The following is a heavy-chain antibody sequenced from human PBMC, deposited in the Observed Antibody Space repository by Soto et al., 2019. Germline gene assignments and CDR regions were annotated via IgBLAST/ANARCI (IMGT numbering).Heavy chain of an antibody. J-gene: IGHJ4*02. Sequence: GGSLRLSCVVSVFSVSNNYMSWVRQAPGMRLDWVSVIYADGTTYYVDSVKGRFTISRHNSRNTLYLQMDSLRTEDTAVYYCARGGGPFINSVTNPFDYWGQGTLVTVSS. CDR3: ARGGGPFINSVTNPFDY. CDR1: VFSVSNNY. D-gene: IGHD4-17*01. CDR2: IYADGTT. V-gene: IGHV3-53*04.